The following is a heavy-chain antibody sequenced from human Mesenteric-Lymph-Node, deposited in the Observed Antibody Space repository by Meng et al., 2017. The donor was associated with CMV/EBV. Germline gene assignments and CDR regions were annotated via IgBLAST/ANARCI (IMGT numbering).Heavy chain of an antibody. CDR3: ARDGGYDFWSGRYYFDF. Sequence: GESLKISCAASGFTFSSYGMHWVRQAPGKGLEWVAVIWYDGSNKYYADSVKGRFTISRDNSKNTLYLQMNTLRVEDTAVFYCARDGGYDFWSGRYYFDFWGQGTLVTVSS. V-gene: IGHV3-33*01. J-gene: IGHJ4*02. CDR1: GFTFSSYG. D-gene: IGHD3-3*01. CDR2: IWYDGSNK.